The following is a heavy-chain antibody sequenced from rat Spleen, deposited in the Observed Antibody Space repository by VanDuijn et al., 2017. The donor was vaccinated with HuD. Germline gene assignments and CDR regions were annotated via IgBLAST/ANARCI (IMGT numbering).Heavy chain of an antibody. J-gene: IGHJ2*01. Sequence: QVQLKESGPGLMQPSETLSLTCTVSGFSLTSNGVGWVRQPLGKGLVWMGTIWAGGSTNYNSAVQSRLSISRDTSKSQVFLKMNSLQPEDTGTYYCARLYNNYEDYFDYWGQGVMVTVSS. CDR3: ARLYNNYEDYFDY. D-gene: IGHD1-10*01. CDR2: IWAGGST. CDR1: GFSLTSNG. V-gene: IGHV2-72*01.